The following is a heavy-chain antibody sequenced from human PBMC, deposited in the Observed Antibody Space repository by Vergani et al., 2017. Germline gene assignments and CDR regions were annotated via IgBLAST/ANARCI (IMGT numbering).Heavy chain of an antibody. D-gene: IGHD2-2*01. V-gene: IGHV1-2*02. CDR1: GYTFTDYF. CDR2: INPNSGGT. Sequence: QVQLVQSGAEVKKPGASVKVSCKASGYTFTDYFMHWVRQAPGQGLEWMGWINPNSGGTNYAQKFQGKVTMTRNTSISTDYMELSNLRSDDTAVYHGARVGTSTNRDYFDYWGQGTMVTVSS. J-gene: IGHJ4*02. CDR3: ARVGTSTNRDYFDY.